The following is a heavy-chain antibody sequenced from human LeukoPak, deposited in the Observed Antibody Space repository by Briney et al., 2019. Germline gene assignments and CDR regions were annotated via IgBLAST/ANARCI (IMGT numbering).Heavy chain of an antibody. V-gene: IGHV4-39*07. Sequence: SETLSLTCTVSGGSISSSSYYWGWIRQPPGKGLEWIGSIYYSGSTYYNPSLKSRVTISVDTSKNQFSLKLSSVTAADTAVYYCARRSLVDKWFGPWGQGTLVTVSS. CDR1: GGSISSSSYY. CDR2: IYYSGST. J-gene: IGHJ5*02. CDR3: ARRSLVDKWFGP. D-gene: IGHD1-26*01.